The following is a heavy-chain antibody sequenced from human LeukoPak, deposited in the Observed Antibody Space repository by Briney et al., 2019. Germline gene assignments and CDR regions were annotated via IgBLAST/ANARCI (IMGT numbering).Heavy chain of an antibody. V-gene: IGHV3-48*04. Sequence: GGSLRLSCAASGFTFSSYSMNWVRQAPGRGLEWVSYISSSSSTIYYADSVKGRFTISRDNAKNSLYLQMNSLRAEDTAVYYCARDFGGIRGAFDYWGQGTLVTVSS. D-gene: IGHD3-10*01. CDR1: GFTFSSYS. J-gene: IGHJ4*02. CDR2: ISSSSSTI. CDR3: ARDFGGIRGAFDY.